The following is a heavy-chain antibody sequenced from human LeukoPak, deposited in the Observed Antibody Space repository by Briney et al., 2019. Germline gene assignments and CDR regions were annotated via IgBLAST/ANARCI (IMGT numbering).Heavy chain of an antibody. Sequence: GGSLRLSCAASGFTFSSSGMHWVRQAPGKGPEWVAFIRYDGSTKNYGDSVKGRFTISRDDSKNTLYLQMNSLRAEDTAVYYCAKDLSGSYHFDYWGQGTLVTVSS. CDR3: AKDLSGSYHFDY. CDR2: IRYDGSTK. V-gene: IGHV3-30*02. D-gene: IGHD1-26*01. J-gene: IGHJ4*02. CDR1: GFTFSSSG.